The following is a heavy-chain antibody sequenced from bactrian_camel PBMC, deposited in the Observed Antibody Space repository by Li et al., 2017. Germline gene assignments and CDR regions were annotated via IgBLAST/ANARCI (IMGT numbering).Heavy chain of an antibody. CDR1: GDWYRREC. Sequence: HVQLVESGGGSVQAGGSLRLSCVLSGDWYRRECVAWFRRAPGRERERVAAMYAVDGSVYLPDSVRGRFAFSQDNAKKTLYLQMNSLTPEDTAMYYCAATSMAGYRGSWCYDILDRYNYWGQGTQVTVS. D-gene: IGHD3*01. CDR2: MYAVDGSV. V-gene: IGHV3S1*01. CDR3: AATSMAGYRGSWCYDILDRYNY. J-gene: IGHJ4*01.